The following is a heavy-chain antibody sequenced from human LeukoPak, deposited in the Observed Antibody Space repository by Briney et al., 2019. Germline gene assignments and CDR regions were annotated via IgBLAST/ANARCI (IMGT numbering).Heavy chain of an antibody. V-gene: IGHV3-23*01. CDR2: ISSGDNT. J-gene: IGHJ4*02. D-gene: IGHD3-22*01. CDR1: GFTFSSYA. Sequence: GGSLRLSCAASGFTFSSYAMTWFRQAPGKGLEWVSTISSGDNTNYADSVKGRFTVSRDNSKNTVYLQMNSLRADDTAVYYCAKASGYSSGYYYAYWGQGTLVTVSS. CDR3: AKASGYSSGYYYAY.